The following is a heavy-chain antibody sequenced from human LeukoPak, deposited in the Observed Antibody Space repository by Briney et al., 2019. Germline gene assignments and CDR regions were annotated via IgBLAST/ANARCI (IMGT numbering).Heavy chain of an antibody. V-gene: IGHV1-18*01. J-gene: IGHJ3*02. D-gene: IGHD5-12*01. Sequence: ASVKVACKASVYTFTSYGIGWVRQAPGQGLEWMGWISAYNGNTNYAQKLQGRVTMTTDTSTSTAYMELRSLRSDDTAVYYCARDQGKWLRSGLVAFDIWGQGTMVTVSS. CDR3: ARDQGKWLRSGLVAFDI. CDR2: ISAYNGNT. CDR1: VYTFTSYG.